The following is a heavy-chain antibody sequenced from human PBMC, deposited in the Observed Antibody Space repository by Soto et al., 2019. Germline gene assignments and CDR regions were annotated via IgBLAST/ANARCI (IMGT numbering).Heavy chain of an antibody. Sequence: SVKVSCKASGGTFSSYAISWVRQAPGQGLEWMGGIIPIFGTANYAQKFQGRVTITADESTSTAYMELSSLRSEDTAVYYCARSYRDGYNFDYWGQGALVTVSS. CDR2: IIPIFGTA. D-gene: IGHD5-12*01. CDR1: GGTFSSYA. J-gene: IGHJ4*02. CDR3: ARSYRDGYNFDY. V-gene: IGHV1-69*13.